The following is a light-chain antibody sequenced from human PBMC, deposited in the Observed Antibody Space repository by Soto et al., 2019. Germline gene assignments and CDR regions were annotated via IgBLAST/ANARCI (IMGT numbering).Light chain of an antibody. Sequence: EIVLTQSPGTLSLSPGERATLSCRASQTVGSRYLAWYQQKPGQAPRIIIFGASTRATGIPDRSSGSGSGTDFTLTISSLEPEDFAVYYCQQYGSLLPWTFGQGTKVDIK. CDR2: GAS. CDR1: QTVGSRY. J-gene: IGKJ1*01. V-gene: IGKV3-20*01. CDR3: QQYGSLLPWT.